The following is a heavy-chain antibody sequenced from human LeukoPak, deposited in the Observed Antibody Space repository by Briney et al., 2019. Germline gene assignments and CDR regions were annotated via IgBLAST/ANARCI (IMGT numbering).Heavy chain of an antibody. CDR3: ARDVHGDYGSGWFDP. V-gene: IGHV1-69*05. CDR1: GGTFNNSA. J-gene: IGHJ5*02. CDR2: IMPLFGTA. D-gene: IGHD4-17*01. Sequence: SVKVSCKTSGGTFNNSAISWVRQAPGQGLEWLGGIMPLFGTAGYAQKFQGRVTITKDESTRTVYLELTSLTSDATAVYYCARDVHGDYGSGWFDPWGQGTLVSVSS.